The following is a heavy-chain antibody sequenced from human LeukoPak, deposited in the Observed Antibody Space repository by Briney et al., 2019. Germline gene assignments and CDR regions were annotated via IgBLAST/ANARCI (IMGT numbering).Heavy chain of an antibody. CDR3: ALGRFYYYYYDMDV. V-gene: IGHV4-59*08. CDR2: IYYSGST. Sequence: SETLSLTCTVSGGSISSYYWSWIRQPPGKGLEWIGYIYYSGSTNYNPSLKSRVTISVDTSKNQFSLKLSSVTAADTAVYYCALGRFYYYYYDMDVWGQGTTVTVSS. D-gene: IGHD4-17*01. J-gene: IGHJ6*02. CDR1: GGSISSYY.